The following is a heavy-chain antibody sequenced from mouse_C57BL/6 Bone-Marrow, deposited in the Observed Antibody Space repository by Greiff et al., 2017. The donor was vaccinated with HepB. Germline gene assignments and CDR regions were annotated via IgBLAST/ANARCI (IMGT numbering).Heavy chain of an antibody. D-gene: IGHD2-3*01. CDR3: VRHMSPMDY. CDR1: GFSFNTYA. CDR2: IRSKSNNYAT. J-gene: IGHJ4*01. V-gene: IGHV10-1*01. Sequence: EVMLVESGGGLVQPKGSLKLSCAASGFSFNTYAMNWVRQAPGKGLEWVARIRSKSNNYATYYADSVKDRFTISRDDSESMLYLQMNNLKTEDTAMYYCVRHMSPMDYWGQGTSVTVSS.